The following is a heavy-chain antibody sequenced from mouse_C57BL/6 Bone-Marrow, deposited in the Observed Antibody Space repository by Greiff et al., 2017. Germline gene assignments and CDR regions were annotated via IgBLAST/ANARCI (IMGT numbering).Heavy chain of an antibody. Sequence: VQLQQSGAELARPGASVKLSCKASGYTFTSYGISWVKQRTGQGLEWIGEIYPRSGNTYYNEKFKGKATLTADKSSSTAYMGLRSLTSENSALYFCARSGRLYFDVWGTGTTVTVSS. V-gene: IGHV1-81*01. CDR3: ARSGRLYFDV. CDR2: IYPRSGNT. D-gene: IGHD3-1*01. J-gene: IGHJ1*03. CDR1: GYTFTSYG.